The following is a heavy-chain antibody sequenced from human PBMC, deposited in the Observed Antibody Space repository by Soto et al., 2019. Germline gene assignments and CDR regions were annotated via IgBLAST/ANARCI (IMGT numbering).Heavy chain of an antibody. CDR1: GFTFDDYA. J-gene: IGHJ4*02. V-gene: IGHV3-9*01. Sequence: HPGGSLGLSCAASGFTFDDYAMHWVRQAPGKGLEWVSGISWNSGSIGYADSVKGRFTISRDNAKNSLYLQMNSLRAEDTALYYCAKDTYDILTGYYRYWGQGTLVTVSS. CDR2: ISWNSGSI. D-gene: IGHD3-9*01. CDR3: AKDTYDILTGYYRY.